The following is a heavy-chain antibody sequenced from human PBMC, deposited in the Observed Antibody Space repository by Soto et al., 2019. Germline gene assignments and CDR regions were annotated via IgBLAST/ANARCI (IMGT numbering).Heavy chain of an antibody. CDR2: INSDGSTT. CDR3: GRSNSGWTTIDY. V-gene: IGHV3-74*01. D-gene: IGHD6-19*01. CDR1: GFTFSSYW. J-gene: IGHJ4*02. Sequence: EVQLVESGGGLVQPGGSLRLSCAASGFTFSSYWMHWVRQVPRKGLVWVSRINSDGSTTNYADSVKGRFTISRDNAKNTLYLQMNGLRVEDTAVYYCGRSNSGWTTIDYWGQGTPLTVSS.